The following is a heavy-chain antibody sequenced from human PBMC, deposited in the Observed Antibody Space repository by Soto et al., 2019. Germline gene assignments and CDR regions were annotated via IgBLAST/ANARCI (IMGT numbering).Heavy chain of an antibody. CDR1: GFTFSSYG. D-gene: IGHD5-12*01. V-gene: IGHV3-33*01. CDR2: IWYDGSNK. J-gene: IGHJ4*02. Sequence: ESVGGVVQPGRSLRLSCAASGFTFSSYGMHWVRQAPGKGLEWVAVIWYDGSNKYYADSVKGRFTISRDNSKNTLYLQMNSLRAEDTAVYYCARLMDSGYENERGFDYWGQGTLVTVSS. CDR3: ARLMDSGYENERGFDY.